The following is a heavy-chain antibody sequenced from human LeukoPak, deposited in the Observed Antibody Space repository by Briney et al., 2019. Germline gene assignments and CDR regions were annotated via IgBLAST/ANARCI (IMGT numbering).Heavy chain of an antibody. Sequence: GGSLRLSCAASGFSFSTYGMHWVRQTPGEGLEWLAVISLDGSLQFYADSVKGRFIISRDNSKNTLYLQMNSLRPEDTAVYYCAKCPILRGFDYYFDNWGQGTLVTVSS. CDR3: AKCPILRGFDYYFDN. D-gene: IGHD5-12*01. J-gene: IGHJ4*02. CDR2: ISLDGSLQ. V-gene: IGHV3-30*18. CDR1: GFSFSTYG.